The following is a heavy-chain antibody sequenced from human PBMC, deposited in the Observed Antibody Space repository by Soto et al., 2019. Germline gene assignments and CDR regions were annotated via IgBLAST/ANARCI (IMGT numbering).Heavy chain of an antibody. CDR3: ARDSHIAAADHNWFDP. Sequence: QVQLVQSGAEVKKPGSSVKVSCKASGGTFSSYAISWVRQAPGQGLEWMGGIIPIFGTANYAQKFQGRVTITADESPSTAFMELSSLRSEDTAVYYCARDSHIAAADHNWFDPWGQGTLVTVSS. CDR1: GGTFSSYA. D-gene: IGHD6-13*01. V-gene: IGHV1-69*12. CDR2: IIPIFGTA. J-gene: IGHJ5*02.